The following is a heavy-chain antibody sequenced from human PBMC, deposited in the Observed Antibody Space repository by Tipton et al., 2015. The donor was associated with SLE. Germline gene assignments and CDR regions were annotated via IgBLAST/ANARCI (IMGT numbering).Heavy chain of an antibody. V-gene: IGHV4-34*01. J-gene: IGHJ5*02. Sequence: TLSLTCAVYGGSFSGYYWSWIRQPPGKGLEWIGEINHSGSTNYNPSLKSRVTISVDTSKNQFSLKLSSVTAADTAVYYCARPTAAAGLFDPWGQGTLVTVSS. CDR2: INHSGST. D-gene: IGHD6-13*01. CDR3: ARPTAAAGLFDP. CDR1: GGSFSGYY.